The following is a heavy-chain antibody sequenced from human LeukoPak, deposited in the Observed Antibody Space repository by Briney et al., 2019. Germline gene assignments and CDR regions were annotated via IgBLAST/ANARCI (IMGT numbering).Heavy chain of an antibody. D-gene: IGHD6-6*01. CDR2: IYWDDAE. Sequence: SGPTLVKPTQLLTLTFTFSGFSLSTSGVAVGWIRQPPGKALEWLSLIYWDDAERYSPSLKSRLTITKDTSKNQVVLTMTNMDPVDTATYYCAHKSYSSSSVFFDYWGQGTLVTVSS. CDR1: GFSLSTSGVA. V-gene: IGHV2-5*02. CDR3: AHKSYSSSSVFFDY. J-gene: IGHJ4*02.